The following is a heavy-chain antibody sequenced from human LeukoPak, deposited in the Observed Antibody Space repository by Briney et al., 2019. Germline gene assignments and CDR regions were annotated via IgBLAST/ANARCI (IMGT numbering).Heavy chain of an antibody. CDR1: GGTFSSYA. CDR2: IIPIFGTA. J-gene: IGHJ4*02. Sequence: ASVKVSCKASGGTFSSYAISWVRQAPGQGLEWMGGIIPIFGTANYAQKFQGRVTITADESTSTAYMELSSLRSEDTAVYYCARGILTGGNFDYWGQGTLVTVSS. V-gene: IGHV1-69*13. D-gene: IGHD3-9*01. CDR3: ARGILTGGNFDY.